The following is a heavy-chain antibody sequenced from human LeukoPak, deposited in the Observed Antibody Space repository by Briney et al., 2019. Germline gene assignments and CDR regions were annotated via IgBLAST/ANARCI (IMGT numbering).Heavy chain of an antibody. J-gene: IGHJ5*02. Sequence: PGGSLRLSCAASGFTFSSYSMNWVRQAPGKGLEWVSYISISSGTIYYADSVKGRFTISRDNAKNSLYLQMNSLRAEDTAVYYCARGFMTGYDMRFDPWGQGTLVTVSS. CDR3: ARGFMTGYDMRFDP. CDR2: ISISSGTI. D-gene: IGHD3-9*01. V-gene: IGHV3-48*04. CDR1: GFTFSSYS.